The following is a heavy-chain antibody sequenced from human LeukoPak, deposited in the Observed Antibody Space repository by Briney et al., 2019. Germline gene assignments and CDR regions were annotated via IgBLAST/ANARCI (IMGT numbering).Heavy chain of an antibody. D-gene: IGHD3-3*01. CDR2: IYSGGST. V-gene: IGHV3-53*01. CDR1: GFTVSSDY. J-gene: IGHJ6*02. Sequence: PGGSLRLSCAASGFTVSSDYMSWVRQAPGKGLEWVSVIYSGGSTYYADSVKGRFTISRDNSKNTLYLQMNSLRAEDTAVYYCARDRSVLRFLEWLSDGMDVWGQGTTVTVSS. CDR3: ARDRSVLRFLEWLSDGMDV.